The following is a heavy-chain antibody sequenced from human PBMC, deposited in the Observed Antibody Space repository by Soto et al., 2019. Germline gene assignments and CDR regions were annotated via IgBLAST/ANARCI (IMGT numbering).Heavy chain of an antibody. CDR1: GGSISSSVYY. Sequence: SETLSLTCTVSGGSISSSVYYWSWIRQHPGKGLEWIGYIYYSGSTYYNPSLKSRVTILVDTSKNQFSLKLSSVTAADTAVYYCARVVCSGGSCYSAYYYYGMDVWGQGTTVT. J-gene: IGHJ6*02. CDR2: IYYSGST. CDR3: ARVVCSGGSCYSAYYYYGMDV. D-gene: IGHD2-15*01. V-gene: IGHV4-31*03.